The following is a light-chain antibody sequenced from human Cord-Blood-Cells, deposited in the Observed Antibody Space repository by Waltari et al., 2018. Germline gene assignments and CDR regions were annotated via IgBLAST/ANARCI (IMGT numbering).Light chain of an antibody. CDR2: AAS. Sequence: DIPMTQSPSPPSASVRDRVTITCRASQSISSYLNWYQQKPGKAPKLLIYAASSLQSGVPSRFSGSGSGTDFTLTISSLQPEDFATYYCQQSYSTPFSFGPGTKVDIK. J-gene: IGKJ3*01. CDR3: QQSYSTPFS. CDR1: QSISSY. V-gene: IGKV1-39*01.